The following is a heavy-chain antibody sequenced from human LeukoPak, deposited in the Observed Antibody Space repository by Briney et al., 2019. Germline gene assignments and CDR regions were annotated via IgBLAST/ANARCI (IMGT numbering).Heavy chain of an antibody. D-gene: IGHD3-10*01. CDR3: AVTRDYFGSGCYFVPVFFDY. J-gene: IGHJ4*02. CDR2: IYSGGST. V-gene: IGHV3-53*01. CDR1: GFNVSSNY. Sequence: GGSLRLSCAASGFNVSSNYMSWVRQAPGKGLQWVSIIYSGGSTYYADSVKGRFTISRDNSKNTLYLQMNSLRAEDTAVYYCAVTRDYFGSGCYFVPVFFDYWGQGTLVTVSS.